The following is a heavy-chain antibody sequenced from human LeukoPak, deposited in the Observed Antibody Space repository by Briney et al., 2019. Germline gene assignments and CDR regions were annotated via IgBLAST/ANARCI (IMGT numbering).Heavy chain of an antibody. Sequence: VASVKVSCKASGYTFTSHDINWVRQDTGQGLEWMGWMNPNSGNTGYAQKFQGRVTMTRDTSINTAYMELHSLRSEDTAVYYCARGYSPSIRTTGNDYWGQGTLVTVSS. V-gene: IGHV1-8*01. CDR2: MNPNSGNT. CDR3: ARGYSPSIRTTGNDY. J-gene: IGHJ4*02. D-gene: IGHD1-1*01. CDR1: GYTFTSHD.